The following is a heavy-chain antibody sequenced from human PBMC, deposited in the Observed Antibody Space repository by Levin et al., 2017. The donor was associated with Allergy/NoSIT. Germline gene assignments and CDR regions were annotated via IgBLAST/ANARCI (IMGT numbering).Heavy chain of an antibody. Sequence: SETLSLTCAVSGGSISSSNWWSWVRQPPGKGLEWIGEIYHSGSTNYNPSLKSRVTISVDKSKNQFSLKLSSVTAADTAVYYCAISRETIVVVPTDAFDIWGQGTMVTVSS. CDR1: GGSISSSNW. J-gene: IGHJ3*02. D-gene: IGHD2-2*01. CDR2: IYHSGST. CDR3: AISRETIVVVPTDAFDI. V-gene: IGHV4-4*02.